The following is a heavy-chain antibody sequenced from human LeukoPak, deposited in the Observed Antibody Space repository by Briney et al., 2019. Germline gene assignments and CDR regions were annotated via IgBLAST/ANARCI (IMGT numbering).Heavy chain of an antibody. CDR3: AVPLLAADNN. CDR1: GFTFSSYG. J-gene: IGHJ4*02. D-gene: IGHD6-13*01. V-gene: IGHV3-33*01. Sequence: QSGGSLRLSCAASGFTFSSYGMHWVRQAPGKGLEWVAVIWYDGSNKYYADSVKGRFTISRDNSKNTLYLQMDSLRAEDTAVYYCAVPLLAADNNWGQGTLVTVSS. CDR2: IWYDGSNK.